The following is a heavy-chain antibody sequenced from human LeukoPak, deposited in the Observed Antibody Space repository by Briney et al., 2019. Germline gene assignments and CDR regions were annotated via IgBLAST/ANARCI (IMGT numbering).Heavy chain of an antibody. V-gene: IGHV1-18*01. D-gene: IGHD6-19*01. CDR3: ARSQYSRGWYLPWVPNSVCTFDI. J-gene: IGHJ3*02. CDR1: GYTFTSYG. CDR2: ISAYSDNT. Sequence: ASVKVSCKASGYTFTSYGISWVGQAPGQGLEWMGWISAYSDNTTHAQKLQGRVTMTTDQSTSTAYMELRSLRSDDTAVYYCARSQYSRGWYLPWVPNSVCTFDIWGQGTMVTVSS.